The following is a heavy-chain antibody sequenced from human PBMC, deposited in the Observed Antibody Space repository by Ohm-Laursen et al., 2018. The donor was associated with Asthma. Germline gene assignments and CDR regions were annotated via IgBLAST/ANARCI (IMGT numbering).Heavy chain of an antibody. J-gene: IGHJ5*02. CDR3: ASRPRNYYDSEGTYNWFDP. CDR2: IYYSGST. D-gene: IGHD3-22*01. CDR1: GGSISSSSYY. Sequence: SDTLSLTWIVSGGSISSSSYYWGWIRQPPGKGLEWIGSIYYSGSTYYNPSLKSRVTISVDTSKNQFSLKLSSVTAADTAVYYCASRPRNYYDSEGTYNWFDPWGQGTLVTVSS. V-gene: IGHV4-39*01.